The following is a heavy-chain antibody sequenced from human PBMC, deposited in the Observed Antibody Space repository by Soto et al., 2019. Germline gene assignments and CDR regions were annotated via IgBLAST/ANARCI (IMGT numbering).Heavy chain of an antibody. V-gene: IGHV1-69*13. CDR1: GGTFSSYA. D-gene: IGHD3-9*01. CDR3: ATTVAYYDILTGSYFDY. Sequence: GASVKVSCKASGGTFSSYAISWVRQAPGQGLEWMGGIIPIFGTANYAQKFQGRVTITADESTSTAYMELSSLRSEDTAVYYCATTVAYYDILTGSYFDYWGQGTLVTVSS. J-gene: IGHJ4*02. CDR2: IIPIFGTA.